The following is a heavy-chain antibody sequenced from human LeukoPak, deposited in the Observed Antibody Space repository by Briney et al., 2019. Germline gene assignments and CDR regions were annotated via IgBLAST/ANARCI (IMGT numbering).Heavy chain of an antibody. Sequence: GGSLKLSCAASEFTFSNYAMTWVRQAPVKGLEWVSGISGSGDSTYYADSVKGRFTISRDNSKNTLYLQMNSLRAEDTALYYCTRTRGCSSTSCYADYWGQGTLVTVSS. CDR2: ISGSGDST. V-gene: IGHV3-23*01. CDR1: EFTFSNYA. CDR3: TRTRGCSSTSCYADY. D-gene: IGHD2-2*01. J-gene: IGHJ4*02.